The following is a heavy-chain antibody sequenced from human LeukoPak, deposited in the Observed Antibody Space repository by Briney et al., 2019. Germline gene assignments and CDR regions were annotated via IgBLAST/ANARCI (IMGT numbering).Heavy chain of an antibody. Sequence: GGSLRLSCELFGLTFSNYAMSWVRRAPGKGLDWVSTITTSGSTYYAESVKGRFTISRDNSKNTVYLQMTSLRVEDTAIYYCAKGRFGMGDPWGQGTLVTVSS. D-gene: IGHD3-3*01. CDR1: GLTFSNYA. CDR3: AKGRFGMGDP. V-gene: IGHV3-23*01. CDR2: ITTSGST. J-gene: IGHJ5*02.